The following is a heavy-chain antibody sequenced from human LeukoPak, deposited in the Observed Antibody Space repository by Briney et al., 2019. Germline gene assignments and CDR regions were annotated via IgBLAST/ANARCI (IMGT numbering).Heavy chain of an antibody. D-gene: IGHD3-22*01. Sequence: ASVKVSCKASGYAFTSYAINWVRQAPGQGLEWMGWINPKSGGTNYAQKFQDSVTMTRDTSISTAYMELSSLRSDDTAVYYCARALTYYYDSSGYFDPWGQGTLVTVSS. CDR2: INPKSGGT. CDR3: ARALTYYYDSSGYFDP. J-gene: IGHJ5*02. CDR1: GYAFTSYA. V-gene: IGHV1-2*02.